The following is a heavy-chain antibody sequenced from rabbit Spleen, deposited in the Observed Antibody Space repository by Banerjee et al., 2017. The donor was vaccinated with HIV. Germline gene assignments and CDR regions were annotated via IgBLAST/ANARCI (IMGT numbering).Heavy chain of an antibody. CDR1: GFSFSSNW. D-gene: IGHD2-1*01. CDR2: IDTSNGDT. Sequence: LEESGGGLVKPGGTLTLTCTVSGFSFSSNWICWVRQAPGKGLEWIACIDTSNGDTDYANWSKGRFTISKTSSTTMTLQMTSLTAADTATYFCVRDRYDDYPFNLWGPGTLVTVS. J-gene: IGHJ4*01. CDR3: VRDRYDDYPFNL. V-gene: IGHV1S45*01.